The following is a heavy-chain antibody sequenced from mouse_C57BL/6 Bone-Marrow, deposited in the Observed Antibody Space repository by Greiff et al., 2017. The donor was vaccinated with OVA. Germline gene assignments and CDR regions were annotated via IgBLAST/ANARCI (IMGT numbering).Heavy chain of an antibody. V-gene: IGHV1-55*01. CDR2: IYPGSGST. CDR3: ARGPYYSNNDY. J-gene: IGHJ2*01. Sequence: QVQLQQPGAELVKPGASVKMSCKASGYTFTSYWITWVRQRPVQGLEWIGDIYPGSGSTNYNENFKSKATLTGDTSSSTAYMQLSSLTSEDSAVYYWARGPYYSNNDYWGQGTTLTVSS. CDR1: GYTFTSYW. D-gene: IGHD2-5*01.